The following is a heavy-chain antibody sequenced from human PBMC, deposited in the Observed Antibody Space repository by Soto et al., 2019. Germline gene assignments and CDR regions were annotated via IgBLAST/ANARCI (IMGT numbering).Heavy chain of an antibody. V-gene: IGHV1-69*12. CDR2: IIPIFGKV. Sequence: QVQLLQSGAEVKKPGSSVRVSCEASGGTFRTYAISWVRQAPGQGLEWMGEIIPIFGKVNYAQKFQGRVKITADESTTTDYMDLRSLTSEDTAVYYCANGAVAGTPTSYYYYGMDVWGQGTTGTVS. CDR3: ANGAVAGTPTSYYYYGMDV. CDR1: GGTFRTYA. J-gene: IGHJ6*02. D-gene: IGHD6-19*01.